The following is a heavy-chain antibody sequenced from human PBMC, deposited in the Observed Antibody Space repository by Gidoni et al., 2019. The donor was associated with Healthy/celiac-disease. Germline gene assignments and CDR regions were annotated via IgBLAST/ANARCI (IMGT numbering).Heavy chain of an antibody. CDR2: ISSSSSTI. Sequence: EVQLVESGGGLVQPGGSLRLSCAASGFTFSSYSMNWVRQAPGKGLEWVSYISSSSSTIYYADSVKGRFTISRDNAKNSLYLQMNSLRAEDTAVYYCARDAIAARPKYYYYYMDVWGKGTTVTVSS. V-gene: IGHV3-48*01. CDR1: GFTFSSYS. CDR3: ARDAIAARPKYYYYYMDV. J-gene: IGHJ6*03. D-gene: IGHD6-6*01.